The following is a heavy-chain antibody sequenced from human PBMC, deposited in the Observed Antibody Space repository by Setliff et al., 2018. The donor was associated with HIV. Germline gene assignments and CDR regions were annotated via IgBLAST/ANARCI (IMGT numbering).Heavy chain of an antibody. CDR2: ITADSKII. Sequence: GGSLRLSCAASGFTFNTYAVTWVRQAPGKGLEWVAYITADSKIISYAESVKGRFTISRDNAKNSVYLQVNSLRVEDTAMYYCARDQDWAFDYWGQGTLVTVSS. CDR3: ARDQDWAFDY. CDR1: GFTFNTYA. V-gene: IGHV3-48*01. J-gene: IGHJ4*02. D-gene: IGHD3-9*01.